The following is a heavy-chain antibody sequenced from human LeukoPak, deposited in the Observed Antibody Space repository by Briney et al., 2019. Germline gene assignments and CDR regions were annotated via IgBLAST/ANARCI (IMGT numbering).Heavy chain of an antibody. D-gene: IGHD2-2*01. J-gene: IGHJ3*02. CDR3: ATTTIRYCSSTSYYRGAFDI. Sequence: LGESLKISCKGSGYIFTSYWIGWVRQMPGKGLEWMGIIYPGDSDTRYSPSFQGQVTISADKSISTAYLQWSSLKASDTAMYYCATTTIRYCSSTSYYRGAFDIWGQGTMVTVSS. V-gene: IGHV5-51*01. CDR2: IYPGDSDT. CDR1: GYIFTSYW.